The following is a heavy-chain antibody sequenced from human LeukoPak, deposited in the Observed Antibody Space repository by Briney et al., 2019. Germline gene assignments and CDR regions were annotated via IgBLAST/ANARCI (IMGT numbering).Heavy chain of an antibody. J-gene: IGHJ4*02. CDR1: GFSFSTFT. Sequence: PGGSLRLSCAASGFSFSTFTMHWVRQAPGKGLEYISTITSNGGAKYYASSVKGRFTVSRDNYQNTVYLQMGSLTPEDVALYYCAREFCDTNKCYAAALAYWGPGTLVSVSS. CDR3: AREFCDTNKCYAAALAY. V-gene: IGHV3-64*01. CDR2: ITSNGGAK. D-gene: IGHD2-2*01.